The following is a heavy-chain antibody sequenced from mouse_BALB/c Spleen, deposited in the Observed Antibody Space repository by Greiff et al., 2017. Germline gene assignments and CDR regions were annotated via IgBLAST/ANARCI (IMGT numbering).Heavy chain of an antibody. CDR2: ISYDGSN. CDR1: GYSITSGYY. V-gene: IGHV3-6*02. CDR3: ARDYPEAMDY. J-gene: IGHJ4*01. D-gene: IGHD5-5*01. Sequence: VQLKESGPGLVKPSQSLSLTCSVTGYSITSGYYWNWIRQFPGNKLEWMGYISYDGSNNYNPSLKNRISITRDTSKNQFFLKLNSVTTEDTATYYCARDYPEAMDYWGQGTSVTVSS.